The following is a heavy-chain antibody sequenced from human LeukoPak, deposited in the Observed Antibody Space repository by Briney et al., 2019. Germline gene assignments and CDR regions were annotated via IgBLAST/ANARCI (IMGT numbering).Heavy chain of an antibody. Sequence: GASVKVSCKASGGTFSSYAISWVRQAPGQGLEWMGRINPNSGGTNYAQKFQGRVTMTRDTSISTAYMELSRLRSDDTAVYYCARDVPAADWGQGTLVTVSS. CDR1: GGTFSSYA. V-gene: IGHV1-2*06. J-gene: IGHJ4*02. CDR2: INPNSGGT. CDR3: ARDVPAAD.